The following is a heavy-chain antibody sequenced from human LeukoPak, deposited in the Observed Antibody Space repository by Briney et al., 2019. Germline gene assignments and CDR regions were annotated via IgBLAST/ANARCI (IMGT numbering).Heavy chain of an antibody. CDR1: GGSFSNYY. D-gene: IGHD1-7*01. CDR2: INDSGRT. Sequence: PSETLSLTCAVYGGSFSNYYWSWIRQPPGKGLEWIGEINDSGRTNSNPSLMSPVTVSVDTSKNQFSLRLTSVTATNTAVYYCARRWNYGRNYYIDVWGNGATVSVSS. J-gene: IGHJ6*03. CDR3: ARRWNYGRNYYIDV. V-gene: IGHV4-34*01.